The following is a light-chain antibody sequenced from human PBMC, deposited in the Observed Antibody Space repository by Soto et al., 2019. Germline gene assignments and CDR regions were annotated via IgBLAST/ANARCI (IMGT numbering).Light chain of an antibody. CDR3: QQRSNGPLFT. Sequence: EIVLTQSPATLSLSPGERATLSCRASQSIGSNLAWYQQKPGQAPRLLIYDASNRATGIPARFSGKGSGTGFTLTISSLEPEYFAVYYCQQRSNGPLFTFGPGTRVDIK. CDR2: DAS. CDR1: QSIGSN. J-gene: IGKJ3*01. V-gene: IGKV3-11*01.